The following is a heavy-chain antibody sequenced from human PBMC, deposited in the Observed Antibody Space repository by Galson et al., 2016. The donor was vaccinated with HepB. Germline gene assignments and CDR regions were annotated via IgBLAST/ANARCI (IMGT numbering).Heavy chain of an antibody. CDR1: GFTFDDYT. CDR3: AKDGDLLWGTFRYEGYFDY. Sequence: SLRLSCAASGFTFDDYTMHWVRQAPGKGLEWVSGISWNSGSIGYADSVKGRFTISRDNAKNSLFLQMNSLRAEDTALYYCAKDGDLLWGTFRYEGYFDYWGQGPLGTVSA. J-gene: IGHJ4*02. V-gene: IGHV3-9*01. D-gene: IGHD3-16*02. CDR2: ISWNSGSI.